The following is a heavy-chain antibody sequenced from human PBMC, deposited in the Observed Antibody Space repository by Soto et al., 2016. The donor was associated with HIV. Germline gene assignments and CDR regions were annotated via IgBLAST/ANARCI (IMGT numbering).Heavy chain of an antibody. CDR2: VNHLGKR. Sequence: QVQLQLWGTGLLKPSETLSLMCNVSRGSFTKHYWHWVRQTPKKGLEWIGEVNHLGKRTYNPSLETRVTMSAGWSKKQFSLTLTSVTAADTALYFCARGTYDTQTNYYGLQYFDTWSQGRQVIVSP. CDR3: ARGTYDTQTNYYGLQYFDT. J-gene: IGHJ5*02. CDR1: RGSFTKHY. V-gene: IGHV4-34*02. D-gene: IGHD3-10*01.